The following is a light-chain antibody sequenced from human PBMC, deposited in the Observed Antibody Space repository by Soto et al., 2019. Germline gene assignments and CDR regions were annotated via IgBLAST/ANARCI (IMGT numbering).Light chain of an antibody. CDR1: SSDVGAYNY. CDR3: FSHRGGDSHV. Sequence: QSVVTQPASVSGSPGRSITISCTGTSSDVGAYNYVSWYQQYPGKGPKLMIYGVTNRPSGVSNRFSGSKPGNTASLTISGLQAEDEADYYCFSHRGGDSHVFGTGTKVTVL. V-gene: IGLV2-14*01. J-gene: IGLJ1*01. CDR2: GVT.